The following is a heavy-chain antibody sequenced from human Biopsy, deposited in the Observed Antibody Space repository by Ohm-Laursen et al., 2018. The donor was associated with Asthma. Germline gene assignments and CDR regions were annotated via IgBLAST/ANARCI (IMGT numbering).Heavy chain of an antibody. D-gene: IGHD7-27*01. CDR1: GGTFSRYA. CDR3: ARVQKSPGDRWFDP. J-gene: IGHJ5*02. V-gene: IGHV1-69*01. CDR2: IIPIFGTS. Sequence: GSSVKVSCKASGGTFSRYAISWVRQAPGQGLEWMGGIIPIFGTSNYAQKFQGRVTFTADESTSSAYMELSRLTSDDTAVYYCARVQKSPGDRWFDPWGQGTLVTVSS.